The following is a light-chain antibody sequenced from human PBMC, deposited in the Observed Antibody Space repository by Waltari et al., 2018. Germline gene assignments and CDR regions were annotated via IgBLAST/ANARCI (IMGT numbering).Light chain of an antibody. Sequence: QSALTQPASVSGSPGQSIPISCIGTRSAIGGYDFVSLYQQHPDNVPKLLIHDVTNRPSGISDRFSGSKSGNTAALTISGLQAEDEADYYCSSFSGTATEVIFGGGTRLTVL. CDR3: SSFSGTATEVI. CDR2: DVT. J-gene: IGLJ2*01. V-gene: IGLV2-14*03. CDR1: RSAIGGYDF.